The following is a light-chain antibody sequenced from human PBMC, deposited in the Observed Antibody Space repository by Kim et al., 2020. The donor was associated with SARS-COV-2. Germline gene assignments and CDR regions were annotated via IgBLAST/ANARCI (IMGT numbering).Light chain of an antibody. CDR1: QSIISY. CDR3: QQSHSTPRT. Sequence: DIQMTQSPSSLSASVGDRVTITCRASQSIISYLNWYQQKPGKAPNLLIYAASSLQGGVPSRFSGRGSGTDFTLTISSLQPEDFATYYCQQSHSTPRTFGQGTKVDIK. J-gene: IGKJ1*01. CDR2: AAS. V-gene: IGKV1-39*01.